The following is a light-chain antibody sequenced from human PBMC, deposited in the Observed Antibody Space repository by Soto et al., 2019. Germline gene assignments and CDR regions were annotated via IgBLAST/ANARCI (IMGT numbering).Light chain of an antibody. CDR1: QSVHNY. CDR2: HAD. Sequence: EIVLTQSPATLSLSPGERATLSCRASQSVHNYLAWYQQKPGQAPRLLIYHADKRATGVPARFSGSGSGTDFTLTINRLEPEDFAVYYCQQYAGSPRTFGQGTKVDIK. CDR3: QQYAGSPRT. J-gene: IGKJ1*01. V-gene: IGKV3-20*01.